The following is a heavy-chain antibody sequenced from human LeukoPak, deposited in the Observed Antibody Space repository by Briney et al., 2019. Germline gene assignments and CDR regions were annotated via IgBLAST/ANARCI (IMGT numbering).Heavy chain of an antibody. CDR1: GFTFSSYG. V-gene: IGHV3-33*06. Sequence: GGSLRLSCAASGFTFSSYGMHWVRQAPGKGLEWVAVIWYDGSNKYYAYSVKGRFTISRDNSKNTLYLQMNSLRAEDTAVYYCAKDRSITMINLLDYWGQGTLVTVSS. CDR2: IWYDGSNK. CDR3: AKDRSITMINLLDY. D-gene: IGHD3-22*01. J-gene: IGHJ4*02.